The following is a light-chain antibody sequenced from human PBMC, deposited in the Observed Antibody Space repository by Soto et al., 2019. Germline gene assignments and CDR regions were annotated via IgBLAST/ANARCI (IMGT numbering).Light chain of an antibody. J-gene: IGKJ4*01. CDR1: QSVTYN. CDR2: GAF. V-gene: IGKV3-15*01. CDR3: QQYKNLPPLT. Sequence: EIVMTQSPATLSVSPGETATLSCRASQSVTYNLAWYQQNPGQGPRLLIYGAFTRATGIPARFSGSGSGTEFTLNISSLQSEDFAVYYRQQYKNLPPLTFGGGTKVEIK.